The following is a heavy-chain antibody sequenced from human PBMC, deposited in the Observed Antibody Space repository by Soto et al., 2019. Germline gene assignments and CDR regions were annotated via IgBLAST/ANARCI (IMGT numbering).Heavy chain of an antibody. Sequence: HPGGSLRLSCAASGFTFSSYGMHWVRQAPSKGLEWVAVISYDGSNKYYADSVKGRFTISRDNSKNTLYLQMNSLRAEDTAVYYCAKDQVIQADYYPSGIDVWAQRTAVTVS. J-gene: IGHJ6*02. CDR1: GFTFSSYG. D-gene: IGHD2-21*01. CDR2: ISYDGSNK. V-gene: IGHV3-30*18. CDR3: AKDQVIQADYYPSGIDV.